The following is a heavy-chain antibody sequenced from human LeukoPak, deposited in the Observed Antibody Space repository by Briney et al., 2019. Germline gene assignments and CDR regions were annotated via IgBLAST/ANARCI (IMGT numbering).Heavy chain of an antibody. CDR3: ARGLGYDSSGIDY. CDR2: ISSSSSYI. D-gene: IGHD3-22*01. V-gene: IGHV3-21*01. CDR1: GFTLSSYS. Sequence: PGGSLRLSCAASGFTLSSYSMNWVRQAPGKGLEWVSSISSSSSYIYYADSVKGRFTISRDNAKNSLYLQMNSLRAEDTAVYYCARGLGYDSSGIDYWGQGTLVTVSS. J-gene: IGHJ4*02.